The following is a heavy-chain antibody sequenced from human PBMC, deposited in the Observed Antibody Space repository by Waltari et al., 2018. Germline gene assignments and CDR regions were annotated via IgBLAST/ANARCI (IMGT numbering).Heavy chain of an antibody. Sequence: QVTLRETGPALVKATETLTLTCTFSGFSLGGAGLCLAWIRQPPGTALEWLAHVDSEVDKYYRTSLKTRPPSSRDTPKGEVVLRMTNRAPEDTGTYYCARMHTSVIQSYNFDMDVWGKGTTVTVSS. V-gene: IGHV2-70*01. J-gene: IGHJ6*03. CDR2: VDSEVDK. CDR1: GFSLGGAGLC. CDR3: ARMHTSVIQSYNFDMDV. D-gene: IGHD1-20*01.